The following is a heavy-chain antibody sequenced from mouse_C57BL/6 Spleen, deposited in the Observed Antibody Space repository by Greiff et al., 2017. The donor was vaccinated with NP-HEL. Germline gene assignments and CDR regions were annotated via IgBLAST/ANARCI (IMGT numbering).Heavy chain of an antibody. CDR1: GYAFSSSW. J-gene: IGHJ2*01. Sequence: QVQLQQSGPELVKPGASVKISCKASGYAFSSSWMNWVKQRPGKGLEWIGRIYPGDGDTNYNGKFKGKATLTADKSSSTAYMQLSSLTSEDSAVYFCARGWANFDYWGQGTTRTVSS. V-gene: IGHV1-82*01. D-gene: IGHD3-3*01. CDR2: IYPGDGDT. CDR3: ARGWANFDY.